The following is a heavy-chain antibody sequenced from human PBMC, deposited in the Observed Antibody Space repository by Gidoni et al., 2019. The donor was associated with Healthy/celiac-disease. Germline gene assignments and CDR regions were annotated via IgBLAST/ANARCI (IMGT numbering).Heavy chain of an antibody. CDR3: ARSAPYYDILTGEFYYYYYGMDV. V-gene: IGHV1-8*01. D-gene: IGHD3-9*01. CDR2: INPNSGNT. Sequence: QVQLVQSGAEVKKPGASVKVSCKASGYTFTSYDINWVRQATGQGLEWMGWINPNSGNTGYAQKFQGRVTMTRNTSISTAYMELSSLRSEDTAVYYCARSAPYYDILTGEFYYYYYGMDVWGQGTTVTVSS. CDR1: GYTFTSYD. J-gene: IGHJ6*02.